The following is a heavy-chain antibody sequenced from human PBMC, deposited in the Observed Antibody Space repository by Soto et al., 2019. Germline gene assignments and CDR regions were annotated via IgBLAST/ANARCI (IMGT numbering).Heavy chain of an antibody. CDR1: GFTFSSYG. V-gene: IGHV3-33*01. D-gene: IGHD6-13*01. CDR2: IWYDGSNK. CDR3: ARDLARSSWYFFGLDV. Sequence: GGSLRLSCAASGFTFSSYGMHWVRKATGKGLEWVAVIWYDGSNKYYADSVKGRFTISRDNSKNTLYLQMNSLRAEDTAVYYCARDLARSSWYFFGLDVWGQRTTVTVSS. J-gene: IGHJ6*02.